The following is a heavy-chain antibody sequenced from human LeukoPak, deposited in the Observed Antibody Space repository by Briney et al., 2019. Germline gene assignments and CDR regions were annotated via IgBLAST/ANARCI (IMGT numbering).Heavy chain of an antibody. CDR1: GDSISSSNYY. Sequence: PSETLSLTCTVSGDSISSSNYYWGWIRQPPGKGLEWIGSIYYSGSTHYNPSLKSRVTISVDTSKNQFSLKLSSVTAADTAVYYCARVREGDYGDYEGEDYYYYYMDVWGKGTTVTVSS. CDR2: IYYSGST. CDR3: ARVREGDYGDYEGEDYYYYYMDV. D-gene: IGHD4-17*01. J-gene: IGHJ6*03. V-gene: IGHV4-39*07.